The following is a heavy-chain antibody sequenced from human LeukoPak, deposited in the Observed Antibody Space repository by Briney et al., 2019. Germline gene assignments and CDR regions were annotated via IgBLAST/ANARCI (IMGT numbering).Heavy chain of an antibody. J-gene: IGHJ6*03. CDR3: ARGGWDLYYMDV. Sequence: TLSLTCTVSGGSISSGSYYWSWTRQPAGKGLEWIGRIYTSGSTNYNPSLKSRVTISVDTSKNRFSLKLSSVTAADTAVYYCARGGWDLYYMDVWGKGTTVTVSS. CDR1: GGSISSGSYY. V-gene: IGHV4-61*02. D-gene: IGHD6-19*01. CDR2: IYTSGST.